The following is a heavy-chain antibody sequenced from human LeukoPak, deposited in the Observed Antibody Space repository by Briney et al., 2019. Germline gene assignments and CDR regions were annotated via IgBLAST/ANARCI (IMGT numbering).Heavy chain of an antibody. CDR2: IYYSGST. J-gene: IGHJ5*02. CDR1: GGSISSSSYY. D-gene: IGHD3-10*01. V-gene: IGHV4-39*07. CDR3: ARVGITMVRGVIYDNWFDP. Sequence: SETLSLTCTVSGGSISSSSYYWGWIRQPPGKGLEWIGSIYYSGSTYYNPSLKSRVTISVDTSKNQFSLKLSSVTAADTAVYYCARVGITMVRGVIYDNWFDPWGQGTLVTVSS.